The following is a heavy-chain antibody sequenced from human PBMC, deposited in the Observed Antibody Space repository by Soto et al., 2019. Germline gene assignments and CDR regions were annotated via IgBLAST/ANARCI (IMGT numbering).Heavy chain of an antibody. CDR3: AKDIVATITGWGYFDY. CDR1: GFTFSSYG. J-gene: IGHJ4*02. CDR2: ISYDGSNK. Sequence: QVQLVESGGGVVQPGRSLRLSCAASGFTFSSYGMHWVRQAPGKGLEWVAVISYDGSNKYYADSVKGRFTISRDNSKNTLYLQMNSLRAEDTAVYYCAKDIVATITGWGYFDYWGQGTLVTVSS. V-gene: IGHV3-30*18. D-gene: IGHD5-12*01.